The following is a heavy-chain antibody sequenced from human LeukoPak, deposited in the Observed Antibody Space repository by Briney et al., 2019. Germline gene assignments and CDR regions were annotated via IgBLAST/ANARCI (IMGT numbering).Heavy chain of an antibody. D-gene: IGHD6-6*01. V-gene: IGHV4-39*07. CDR3: ARLAGWQLVLTYFDY. J-gene: IGHJ4*02. Sequence: PSETLSLTCTVSGGSISSSSYYWGWIRQPPGKGLEWIGSIYYSGSTYYNPSLKSRVTISVDTSKNQFSLKLSSVTAADTAVYYCARLAGWQLVLTYFDYWGQGTLVTVSS. CDR2: IYYSGST. CDR1: GGSISSSSYY.